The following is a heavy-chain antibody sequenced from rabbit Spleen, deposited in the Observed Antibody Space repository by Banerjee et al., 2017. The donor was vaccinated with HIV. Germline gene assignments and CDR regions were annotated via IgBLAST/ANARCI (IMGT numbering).Heavy chain of an antibody. J-gene: IGHJ6*01. Sequence: QEQLKGSGGGLVQPGASLTLTCKDSGGSFSGSSYMCRVRQAPGKGLEWIACIDAGSNSGFTYSATWAKGRFTISKTSSTTVTLQMTSLTVADTATYFCARDTGTSFSTYGMDLWGPGTLVTVS. V-gene: IGHV1S45*01. CDR1: GGSFSGSSY. CDR2: IDAGSNSGFT. CDR3: ARDTGTSFSTYGMDL. D-gene: IGHD7-1*01.